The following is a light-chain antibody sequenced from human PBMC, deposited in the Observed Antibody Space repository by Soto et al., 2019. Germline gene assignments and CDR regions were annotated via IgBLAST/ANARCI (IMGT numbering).Light chain of an antibody. Sequence: DIQMTQSPSTLSASVGDRVTITCRASQSISSWLAWYQQKPGKAPKLLIYKASSLESGVPSRFSGSGSGTEFTLTISSLQTDDFATYYCQQYNSHSWTFGQGTKVEIK. V-gene: IGKV1-5*03. J-gene: IGKJ1*01. CDR3: QQYNSHSWT. CDR2: KAS. CDR1: QSISSW.